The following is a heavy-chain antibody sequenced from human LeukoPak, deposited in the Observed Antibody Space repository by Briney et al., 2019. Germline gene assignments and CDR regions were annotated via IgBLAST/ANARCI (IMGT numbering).Heavy chain of an antibody. J-gene: IGHJ4*02. CDR2: MNPNSGNT. CDR3: AKDPWGVVVTAIPYCFDY. V-gene: IGHV1-8*03. Sequence: ASVKVSCKASGYTFTSYDINWVRQATGQGLEWMGWMNPNSGNTGYAQKFQGRVTITRNTSISTAYMELSSLRSEDTAVYYCAKDPWGVVVTAIPYCFDYWGQGTLVTVSS. D-gene: IGHD2-21*02. CDR1: GYTFTSYD.